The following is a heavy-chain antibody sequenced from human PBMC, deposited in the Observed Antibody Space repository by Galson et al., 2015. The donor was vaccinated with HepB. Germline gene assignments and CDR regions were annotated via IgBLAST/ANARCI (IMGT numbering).Heavy chain of an antibody. CDR2: INPNGGST. Sequence: SVKVSCKASGYIFTSYYIHWVRQAPGQGLEWMGIINPNGGSTSYAQKFQGRVTTTRDTSTSTVYMELSSLRSEDTAVYYCARRGYSGAYYYYYYMDVWGKGTTVTVSS. J-gene: IGHJ6*03. CDR3: ARRGYSGAYYYYYYMDV. D-gene: IGHD1-26*01. CDR1: GYIFTSYY. V-gene: IGHV1-46*01.